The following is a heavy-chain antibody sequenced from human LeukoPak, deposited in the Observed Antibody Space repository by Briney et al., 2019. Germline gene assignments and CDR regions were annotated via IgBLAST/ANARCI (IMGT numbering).Heavy chain of an antibody. D-gene: IGHD2-8*02. CDR1: GIRFSALW. Sequence: GGSLRLSCVASGIRFSALWMNWVRQAPGKGLELVASINEDGSEKYYVDSVKGRFTISRDNPKKSLYLQLNSLRVDDTAVYFCARDSGAYDYWGQGTLVTVSS. CDR3: ARDSGAYDY. CDR2: INEDGSEK. V-gene: IGHV3-7*01. J-gene: IGHJ4*02.